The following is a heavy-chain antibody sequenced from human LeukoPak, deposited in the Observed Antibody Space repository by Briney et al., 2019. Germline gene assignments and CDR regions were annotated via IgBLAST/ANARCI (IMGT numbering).Heavy chain of an antibody. V-gene: IGHV3-20*01. Sequence: GGPLRLSCAASGFTFDDHGVSWVRQAPGKGLEWVSGINWNGDSTGYADSVKGRFTISRDNAKNSLYLQMNSLRAEDTALYHCTRGNVAAATAILYFDYWGQGTLVTVSS. CDR2: INWNGDST. J-gene: IGHJ4*02. D-gene: IGHD6-13*01. CDR3: TRGNVAAATAILYFDY. CDR1: GFTFDDHG.